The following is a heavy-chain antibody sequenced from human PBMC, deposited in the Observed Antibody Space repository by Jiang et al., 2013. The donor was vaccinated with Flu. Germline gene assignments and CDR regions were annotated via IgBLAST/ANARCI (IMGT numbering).Heavy chain of an antibody. Sequence: SGAEVKKPGASVKVSCKASGYSFSDYSMHWVRQAPGQGLEWMGWINGGDGNTKYSQKFQGRVTITRDTSASTAYMELSSLRSEDTAVYYCARAGKTKDIVLELYGWEEWVNWFDPWGQGTLVTVSS. CDR3: ARAGKTKDIVLELYGWEEWVNWFDP. D-gene: IGHD2-8*01. V-gene: IGHV1-3*01. J-gene: IGHJ5*02. CDR1: GYSFSDYS. CDR2: INGGDGNT.